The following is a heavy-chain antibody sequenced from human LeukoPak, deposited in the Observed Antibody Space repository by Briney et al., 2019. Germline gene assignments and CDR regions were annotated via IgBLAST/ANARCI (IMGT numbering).Heavy chain of an antibody. D-gene: IGHD2-2*03. CDR2: ISGSGPYA. Sequence: GGSLRLSCAASGFTFSSYAMSWVRQAPGKGLEWVSGISGSGPYAFYTDSVKGRFTISRDSSKNTLYLQMNSLRAEDTALYYCAKHGYCSGISCFFDFWGQGTLVTVSS. J-gene: IGHJ4*02. CDR1: GFTFSSYA. V-gene: IGHV3-23*01. CDR3: AKHGYCSGISCFFDF.